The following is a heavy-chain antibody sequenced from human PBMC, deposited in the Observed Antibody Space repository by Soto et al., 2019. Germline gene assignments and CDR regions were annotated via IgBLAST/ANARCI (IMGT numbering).Heavy chain of an antibody. Sequence: SVKVSCKASGGTFSSYAISWVRQAPVQGLEWMGGIIPIFGTANYAQKFQGRVTITADKSTSTAYMELSSLRSEDTAVYYCASPRKISYYYDSSGPRDAFDIWGQGTMVTVSS. J-gene: IGHJ3*02. V-gene: IGHV1-69*06. CDR3: ASPRKISYYYDSSGPRDAFDI. CDR2: IIPIFGTA. D-gene: IGHD3-22*01. CDR1: GGTFSSYA.